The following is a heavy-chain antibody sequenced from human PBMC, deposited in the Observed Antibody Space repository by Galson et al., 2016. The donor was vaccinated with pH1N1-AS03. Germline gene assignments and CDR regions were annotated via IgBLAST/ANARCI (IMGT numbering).Heavy chain of an antibody. CDR3: ATVDYYDRRGYQDC. Sequence: SVKVSCKVVGRSLSSLSMHWVRQSPGKGLEGMGGLDPEQDETIYAQRFQGRVIMTEDTSTDTAYMELRTLTSDDTGIYYCATVDYYDRRGYQDCWGQGTLVTVSS. V-gene: IGHV1-24*01. CDR1: GRSLSSLS. D-gene: IGHD3-22*01. J-gene: IGHJ4*02. CDR2: LDPEQDET.